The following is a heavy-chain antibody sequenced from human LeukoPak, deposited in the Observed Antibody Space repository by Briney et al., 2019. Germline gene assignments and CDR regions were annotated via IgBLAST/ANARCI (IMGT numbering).Heavy chain of an antibody. CDR2: INHSGST. J-gene: IGHJ4*02. V-gene: IGHV4-34*01. D-gene: IGHD5-18*01. CDR3: ARGPHTTMGSVDY. Sequence: SETLSLTCAVYGGSFSAYYWTWIRQPPGKGLEWIGEINHSGSTNYNPSLKSRVTISVDTSKNQFSLKLSSVTAADTAVYYCARGPHTTMGSVDYWGQGTLVTVSS. CDR1: GGSFSAYY.